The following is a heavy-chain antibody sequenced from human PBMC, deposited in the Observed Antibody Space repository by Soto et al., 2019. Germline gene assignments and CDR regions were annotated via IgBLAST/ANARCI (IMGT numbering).Heavy chain of an antibody. CDR1: GYTFTSYA. Sequence: ASVKVSCTASGYTFTSYAMHWVRQAPGQRLEWMGWINAGNGNTKYSQKFQGRVTITRDTSASTAYMELSSLRSEDTAVYYCARSIVVVTALGYWGQGTLVTVSS. V-gene: IGHV1-3*01. D-gene: IGHD2-21*02. CDR3: ARSIVVVTALGY. J-gene: IGHJ4*02. CDR2: INAGNGNT.